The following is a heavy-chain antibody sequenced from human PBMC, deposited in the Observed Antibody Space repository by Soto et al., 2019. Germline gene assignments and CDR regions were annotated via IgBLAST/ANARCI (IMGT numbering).Heavy chain of an antibody. CDR2: INHSGST. CDR1: GGSLSGYY. J-gene: IGHJ3*02. Sequence: QVQLQQWGAGLLKPSETLSLTCAVYGGSLSGYYWSWIRQPPGKGLEWIGEINHSGSTNYNPSLKSRVTISVDTSKNQFSLKLSSVTAADTAVYYCARGGRGFLWSGDPSAFDIWGQGTLVTVSS. D-gene: IGHD3-3*01. V-gene: IGHV4-34*01. CDR3: ARGGRGFLWSGDPSAFDI.